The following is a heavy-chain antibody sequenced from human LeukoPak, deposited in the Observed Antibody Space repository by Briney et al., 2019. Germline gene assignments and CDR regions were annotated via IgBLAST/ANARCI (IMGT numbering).Heavy chain of an antibody. CDR1: GNTVSSSY. Sequence: GGSLRLSCAASGNTVSSSYMSWVRQAPGKGLEWISVIYSSGTTYYADSVRGRFTTSRDNSKNTLYLQMNSLRAEDTAVYYCARELEMATIDYWGQGTLVTVSS. CDR2: IYSSGTT. D-gene: IGHD5-24*01. V-gene: IGHV3-66*01. J-gene: IGHJ4*02. CDR3: ARELEMATIDY.